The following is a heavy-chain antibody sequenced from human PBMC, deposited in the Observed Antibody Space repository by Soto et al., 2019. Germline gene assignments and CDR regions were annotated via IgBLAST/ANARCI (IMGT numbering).Heavy chain of an antibody. Sequence: EVQLIESGGGWVQPGTSLRVSCAASGFTFHEYAMHWVRQAPGKGLEWGSGISSDGDTIAYADSVQGRFTVFRDNAKNSLYLQMNSLRAEDTALYYCTKGGYDFIYYFGMDVWGQGTTVTVSS. J-gene: IGHJ6*02. V-gene: IGHV3-9*01. CDR3: TKGGYDFIYYFGMDV. CDR2: ISSDGDTI. D-gene: IGHD5-12*01. CDR1: GFTFHEYA.